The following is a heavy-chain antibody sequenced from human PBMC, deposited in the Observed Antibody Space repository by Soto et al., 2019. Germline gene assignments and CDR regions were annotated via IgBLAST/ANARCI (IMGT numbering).Heavy chain of an antibody. V-gene: IGHV3-23*01. Sequence: EVQLLESGGHLIQPGESLRLSCAASGFSFSGYTMNWVRQAPGKGLEWMSGINGGGGTTYYADSVKGRFTISRDDSKNILYLQMNSPRTEDTAIYYCAKDRHPDGIWTFDYWSRGTLVTVTS. CDR1: GFSFSGYT. CDR3: AKDRHPDGIWTFDY. CDR2: INGGGGTT. J-gene: IGHJ4*02. D-gene: IGHD3-9*01.